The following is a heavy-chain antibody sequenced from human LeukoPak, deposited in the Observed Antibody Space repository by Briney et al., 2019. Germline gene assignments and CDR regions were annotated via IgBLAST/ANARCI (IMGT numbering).Heavy chain of an antibody. CDR3: ARHGSVRSPLGP. D-gene: IGHD3-10*01. CDR1: GGSISSYY. V-gene: IGHV4-4*09. Sequence: PSETLSLTCTVSGGSISSYYWSWIRQPPGKGLEWIGYIYATGSTNYNPSLKSRVTISVDTSKTQFSLNLRSVTAADTAVYYCARHGSVRSPLGPWGQGTLVPVSS. J-gene: IGHJ5*02. CDR2: IYATGST.